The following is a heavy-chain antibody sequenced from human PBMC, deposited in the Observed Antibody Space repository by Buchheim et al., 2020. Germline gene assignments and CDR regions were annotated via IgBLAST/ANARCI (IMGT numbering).Heavy chain of an antibody. D-gene: IGHD2-21*01. V-gene: IGHV1-46*03. CDR3: ARVAYCGGDCSSSYALDF. CDR1: GYTFTSYY. J-gene: IGHJ3*01. Sequence: QVQLVQSGAEVKKPGASVKVSCKASGYTFTSYYMHWVRQAPGQGLEWMGIINPSGGSTSYAQKFQGRVTMTRDTSTSTVYMELRSMRSEDTAVYYCARVAYCGGDCSSSYALDFWGQGT. CDR2: INPSGGST.